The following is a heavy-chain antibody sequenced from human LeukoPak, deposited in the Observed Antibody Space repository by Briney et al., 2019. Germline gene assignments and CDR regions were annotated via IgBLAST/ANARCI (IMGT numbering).Heavy chain of an antibody. CDR1: GDSISDSISDYY. D-gene: IGHD3-22*01. CDR3: ARGPYYYDSNGNFDY. CDR2: IFPGGST. Sequence: PSETLSLTCTVSGDSISDSISDYYWSWIRQPAGKGLEWIGRIFPGGSTNYNPSLKSRITMSVDTSKNQFSLKLSSVTAADTAVYYCARGPYYYDSNGNFDYWGQGILVTVST. J-gene: IGHJ4*01. V-gene: IGHV4-4*07.